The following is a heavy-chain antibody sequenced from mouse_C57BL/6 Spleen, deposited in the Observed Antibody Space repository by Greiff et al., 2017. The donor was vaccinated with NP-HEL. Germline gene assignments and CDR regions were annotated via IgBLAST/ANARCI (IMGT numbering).Heavy chain of an antibody. Sequence: EVKLVESGGDLVKPGGSLKLSCAASGFTFSSYGMSWVRQTPDKRLEWVATISSGGSYTYYPDSVKGRFTISRDNAKNTLYLQMSSLKSEDTAMYYCARPNYGSSYSYFDVWGTGTTVTVSA. D-gene: IGHD1-1*01. CDR1: GFTFSSYG. CDR3: ARPNYGSSYSYFDV. CDR2: ISSGGSYT. J-gene: IGHJ1*03. V-gene: IGHV5-6*01.